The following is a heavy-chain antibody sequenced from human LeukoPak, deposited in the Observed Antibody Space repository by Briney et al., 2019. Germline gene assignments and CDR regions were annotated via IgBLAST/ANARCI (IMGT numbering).Heavy chain of an antibody. CDR2: IYYSGST. Sequence: SETLSLTCTVSGGSSSSYYWSWIRQPPGKGREWIGYIYYSGSTNYNPSLKSRVTISVDTSKNQFSLKLSSVTAADTAVYYSARSYSSWYSYFDYWGQGTLVTVSS. J-gene: IGHJ4*02. D-gene: IGHD6-13*01. V-gene: IGHV4-59*01. CDR3: ARSYSSWYSYFDY. CDR1: GGSSSSYY.